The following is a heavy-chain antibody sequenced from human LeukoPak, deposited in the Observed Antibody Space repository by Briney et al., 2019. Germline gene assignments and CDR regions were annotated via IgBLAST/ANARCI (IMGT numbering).Heavy chain of an antibody. CDR1: GGSISGYY. J-gene: IGHJ6*02. Sequence: SETLSLTCSVSGGSISGYYWSWIRQPPAKGLEGIAYSHTSGRSKYNPYLKSRVTITFDTSKNQFSLKLTSVTAANTAVFYCARLFTRAWEYRYGMDVWGQGTAVTVS. CDR3: ARLFTRAWEYRYGMDV. V-gene: IGHV4-4*08. D-gene: IGHD1-26*01. CDR2: SHTSGRS.